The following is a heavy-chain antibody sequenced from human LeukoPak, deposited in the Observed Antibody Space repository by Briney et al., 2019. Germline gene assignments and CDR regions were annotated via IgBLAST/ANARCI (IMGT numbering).Heavy chain of an antibody. J-gene: IGHJ3*02. Sequence: SVKVSCKASGGTFSSYAISWVRQAPGQGLEWMGGIIPIFGTANYAQKFQGRVTITADESTSTAYMELSSLRSEDTAVYYCARDPDTAPHRDAVDIWGQGTMVTVSS. CDR2: IIPIFGTA. CDR1: GGTFSSYA. D-gene: IGHD5-18*01. V-gene: IGHV1-69*13. CDR3: ARDPDTAPHRDAVDI.